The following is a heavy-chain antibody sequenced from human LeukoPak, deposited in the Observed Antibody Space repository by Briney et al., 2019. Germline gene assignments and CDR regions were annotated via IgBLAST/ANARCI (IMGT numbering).Heavy chain of an antibody. Sequence: GGSLRLSCAASGFTFSSYSMNWVRQAPGKGLEWVSYISSSSSTIYYADSVKGRFTISRDNSKNTLYLQMNSLRAEDTAVYYCAKDVYSGPFDYWGQGTLVTVSS. CDR1: GFTFSSYS. D-gene: IGHD5-12*01. CDR3: AKDVYSGPFDY. V-gene: IGHV3-48*01. J-gene: IGHJ4*02. CDR2: ISSSSSTI.